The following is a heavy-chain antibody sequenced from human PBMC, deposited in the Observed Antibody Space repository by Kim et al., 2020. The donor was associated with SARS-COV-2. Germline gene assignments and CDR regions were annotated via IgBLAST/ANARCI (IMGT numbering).Heavy chain of an antibody. CDR3: ARDPHQGIAAYDY. J-gene: IGHJ4*02. Sequence: NYDPSVKSRVTRSIDTSKKQFSLKLSSVTAADTAVYYCARDPHQGIAAYDYWGQGTLVTVSS. D-gene: IGHD6-13*01. V-gene: IGHV4-4*06.